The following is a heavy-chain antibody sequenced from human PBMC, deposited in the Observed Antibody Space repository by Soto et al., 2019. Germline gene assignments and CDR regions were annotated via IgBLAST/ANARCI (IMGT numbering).Heavy chain of an antibody. D-gene: IGHD3-10*01. V-gene: IGHV4-34*01. J-gene: IGHJ6*02. CDR2: INHSGST. CDR3: ARRGYGSGSYSTKLYYYYGMDV. Sequence: SETLSLTCAVYGGSFSGYYCSWIRQPPGKGLEWSGEINHSGSTNYNPSLKSRVTISVDTSKNQFSLKLSSVTAADTPVYYCARRGYGSGSYSTKLYYYYGMDVWGQGTTVAVSS. CDR1: GGSFSGYY.